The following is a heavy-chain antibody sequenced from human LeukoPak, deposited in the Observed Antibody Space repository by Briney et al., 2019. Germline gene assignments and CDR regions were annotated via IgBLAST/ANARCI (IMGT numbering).Heavy chain of an antibody. CDR2: IHPSSGVA. Sequence: AASVKVSCKASGYTFTAYYLNWVRQAPGQGLEWLGWIHPSSGVAKLPQRFQGRVTMTRDTSVSTAYMELTSLTSDDTAVYYCARWGGVQFDSWGQGTLVTVSS. CDR3: ARWGGVQFDS. V-gene: IGHV1-2*02. J-gene: IGHJ5*01. D-gene: IGHD2-8*01. CDR1: GYTFTAYY.